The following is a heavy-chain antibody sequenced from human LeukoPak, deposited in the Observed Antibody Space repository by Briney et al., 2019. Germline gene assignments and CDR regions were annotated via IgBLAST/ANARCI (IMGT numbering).Heavy chain of an antibody. J-gene: IGHJ4*02. Sequence: GGSLRLSCAASGFTFDDYAMHWVRQAPGKGLEWVSGISWNSGSIGYADSVKGRFTISRDNSKNTLYLQMNSLRDEDSAAYYCARVYLERLTAGYFDHWGQGTWVTVSP. D-gene: IGHD2-8*01. CDR2: ISWNSGSI. CDR3: ARVYLERLTAGYFDH. CDR1: GFTFDDYA. V-gene: IGHV3-9*01.